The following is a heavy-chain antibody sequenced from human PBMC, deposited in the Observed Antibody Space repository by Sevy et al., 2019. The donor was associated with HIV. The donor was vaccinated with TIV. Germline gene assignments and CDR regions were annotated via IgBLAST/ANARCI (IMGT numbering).Heavy chain of an antibody. D-gene: IGHD6-6*01. CDR2: INPSGGST. CDR1: GYTFTSYY. CDR3: AREGSSATKNNWFDL. V-gene: IGHV1-46*03. J-gene: IGHJ5*02. Sequence: ASVKVSCKASGYTFTSYYMHWVRQAPGQGLEWMGIINPSGGSTSYEQKFQGRVTMTRDTSTSTVYMELSSLRSEDTAVYYCAREGSSATKNNWFDLWGQGTLVTVSS.